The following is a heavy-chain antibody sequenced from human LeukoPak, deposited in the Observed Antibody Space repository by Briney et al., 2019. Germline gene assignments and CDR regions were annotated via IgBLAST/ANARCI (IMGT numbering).Heavy chain of an antibody. CDR2: IIPIFGTA. D-gene: IGHD3-10*01. CDR3: ARVPSQFGKPFDY. CDR1: GGTFSSYA. J-gene: IGHJ4*02. Sequence: GSSVKVSCEASGGTFSSYAISWVRQAPGQGLEWMGGIIPIFGTANYAQKFQGRVTITADESTSTAYMELSSLRSEDTAVYYCARVPSQFGKPFDYWGQGTLVTVSS. V-gene: IGHV1-69*01.